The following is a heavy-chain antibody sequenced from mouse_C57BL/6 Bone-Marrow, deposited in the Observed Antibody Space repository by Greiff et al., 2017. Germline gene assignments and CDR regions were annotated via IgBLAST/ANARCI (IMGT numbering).Heavy chain of an antibody. J-gene: IGHJ2*01. CDR2: IYPGSGST. Sequence: QVQLQQPGAELVKPGASVKMSCKASGYTFTGYWITWVKQRPGQGLEWIGDIYPGSGSTNYNEKFKSKATLTVDKSSSTAYMQLSSLTSEDSAVYYCARCRLYYWGQGTTLTVSS. V-gene: IGHV1-55*01. CDR1: GYTFTGYW. CDR3: ARCRLYY.